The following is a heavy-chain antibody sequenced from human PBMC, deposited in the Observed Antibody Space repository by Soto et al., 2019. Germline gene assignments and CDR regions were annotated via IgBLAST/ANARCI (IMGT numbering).Heavy chain of an antibody. CDR3: ARGRYGDY. J-gene: IGHJ4*02. V-gene: IGHV1-18*01. D-gene: IGHD1-1*01. CDR2: ISAHNGNT. CDR1: GYDFTTYG. Sequence: QVHLVQSGAEVKNPGASVKVSCKGSGYDFTTYGITWVRQAPGQGLEWMAWISAHNGNTNYAPNLQGRVTVTRDTSTSPAYIKLRSLRSDDTAVYYCARGRYGDYWGQGALVTVSS.